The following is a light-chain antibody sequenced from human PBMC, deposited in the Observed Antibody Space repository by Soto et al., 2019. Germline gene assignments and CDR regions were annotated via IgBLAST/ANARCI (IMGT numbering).Light chain of an antibody. CDR1: QDISTL. CDR2: GAS. CDR3: QQADSFPLT. J-gene: IGKJ4*01. Sequence: DIQMTQSPSSVSASIGDTVTITCRASQDISTLLAWYQQKPGKAPKLLIYGASILESGVPSRFSGRGSGTDFTLTISSLQPEDFATYFCQQADSFPLTFGGGTKVEMK. V-gene: IGKV1D-12*01.